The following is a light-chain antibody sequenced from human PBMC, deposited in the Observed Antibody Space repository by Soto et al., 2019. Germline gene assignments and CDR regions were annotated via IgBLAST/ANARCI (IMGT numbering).Light chain of an antibody. V-gene: IGKV3D-11*01. CDR2: QTS. CDR3: HQRQSWRRT. J-gene: IGKJ1*01. Sequence: FVWTKSPATLSSFHGDRVTLSCRASQYINTRLAWYQHRPGQAPRLLIYQTSIRAAGIPARFSASGTGTDFTLTISDVQPEDFAVYYCHQRQSWRRTFGQGTKVDIK. CDR1: QYINTR.